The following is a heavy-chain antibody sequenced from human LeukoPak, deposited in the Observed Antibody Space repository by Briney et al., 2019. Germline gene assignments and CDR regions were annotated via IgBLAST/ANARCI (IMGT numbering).Heavy chain of an antibody. D-gene: IGHD3-22*01. J-gene: IGHJ4*02. CDR1: GGSISSHY. Sequence: LETLSLTCTVSGGSISSHYWSWIRQPPGKGLEWIGYIYYSGSTNYNPSLKSRVTISVDTSKNQFSLKLSSVTAADTAVYYCARSGYYDSSGSTGYFDYWGQGTLVTVSS. CDR2: IYYSGST. V-gene: IGHV4-59*11. CDR3: ARSGYYDSSGSTGYFDY.